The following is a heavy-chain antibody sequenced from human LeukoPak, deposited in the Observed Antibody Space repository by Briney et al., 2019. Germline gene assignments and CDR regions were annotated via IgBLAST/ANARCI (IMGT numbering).Heavy chain of an antibody. D-gene: IGHD3-10*01. J-gene: IGHJ6*04. V-gene: IGHV3-73*01. CDR3: TRLYYYGSGSYYTNYYYGMDV. CDR2: IRSKANSYAT. Sequence: PGGSLKLSCAASGFTLSGSAMHWVRQASGKGLEWVGRIRSKANSYATAYAASVKGRFTISRDDSKNTAYLQMNSLKTEDTAVYYCTRLYYYGSGSYYTNYYYGMDVWGKGTTVTVSS. CDR1: GFTLSGSA.